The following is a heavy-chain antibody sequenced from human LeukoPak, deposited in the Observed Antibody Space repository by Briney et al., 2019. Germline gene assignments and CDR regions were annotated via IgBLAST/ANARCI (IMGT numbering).Heavy chain of an antibody. CDR1: GFTFSNYG. Sequence: GGSLRLSCAASGFTFSNYGMHWVRQAPGKGLEWVAFIRHDGNNKYYADSVKGRFTISRDNSKNTLYLQMNSLRAEDTAVYYCAKVGYYDSSGYSANSFDYWGQGTLVTVSS. CDR3: AKVGYYDSSGYSANSFDY. CDR2: IRHDGNNK. V-gene: IGHV3-30*02. J-gene: IGHJ4*02. D-gene: IGHD3-22*01.